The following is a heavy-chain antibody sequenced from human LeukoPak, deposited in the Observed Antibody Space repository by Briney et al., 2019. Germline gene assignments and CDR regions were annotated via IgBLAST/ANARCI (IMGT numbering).Heavy chain of an antibody. Sequence: GASVKVSCKASGYTFTSYAMHWVRQAPGQRLEWMGWINAGNGNTKYSQKFQGRVTMTRDTSTSTVYMELSSLRSEDTAVYYCARDVGYSNYALWLVPYYGMDVWGQGTTVTVSS. CDR1: GYTFTSYA. J-gene: IGHJ6*02. D-gene: IGHD4-11*01. CDR2: INAGNGNT. V-gene: IGHV1-3*01. CDR3: ARDVGYSNYALWLVPYYGMDV.